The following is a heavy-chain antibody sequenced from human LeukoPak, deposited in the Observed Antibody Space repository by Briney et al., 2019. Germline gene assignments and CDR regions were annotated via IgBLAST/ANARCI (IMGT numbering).Heavy chain of an antibody. CDR2: MNPNSGNT. Sequence: ASVKVSCKASGYTFTSYDMNWVRQAPGQGLEWMGWMNPNSGNTGYAQKFQGRVTMTRNTSISTAYMELSSLRSEDTAVYYCARAYQGYDFWSGPSPYGMDVWGQGTTVTVSS. CDR3: ARAYQGYDFWSGPSPYGMDV. D-gene: IGHD3-3*01. J-gene: IGHJ6*02. CDR1: GYTFTSYD. V-gene: IGHV1-8*01.